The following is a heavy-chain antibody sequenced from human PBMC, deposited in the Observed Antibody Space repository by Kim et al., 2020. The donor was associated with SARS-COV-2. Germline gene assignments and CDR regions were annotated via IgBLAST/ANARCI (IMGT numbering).Heavy chain of an antibody. D-gene: IGHD3-10*01. CDR2: ISGSGGST. CDR3: ANSPLYYYGSGSYYDY. V-gene: IGHV3-23*01. Sequence: GGSLRLSCAASGFTFSSYAMSWVRQAPGKGLEWVSAISGSGGSTYYADSVKGRFTISRDNSKNTLYLQMNSLRAEDTAVYYCANSPLYYYGSGSYYDYWGQGTLVTVSS. CDR1: GFTFSSYA. J-gene: IGHJ4*02.